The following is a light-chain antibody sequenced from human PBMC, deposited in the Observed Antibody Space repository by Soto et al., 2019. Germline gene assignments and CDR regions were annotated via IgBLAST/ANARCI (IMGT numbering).Light chain of an antibody. CDR1: QSVSSS. Sequence: EIVMTQSPGTLSLSPGGRATLSCRASQSVSSSSLSWYQQKPGQAPRLLIYGASTRATGIPARFSGSGSGTEFTLTISSLQSEDFAVYYCQQYNNWPRGTFGQGTKVDIK. V-gene: IGKV3-15*01. J-gene: IGKJ1*01. CDR3: QQYNNWPRGT. CDR2: GAS.